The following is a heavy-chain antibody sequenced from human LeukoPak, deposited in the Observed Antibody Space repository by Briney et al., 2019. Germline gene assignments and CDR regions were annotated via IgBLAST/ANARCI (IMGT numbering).Heavy chain of an antibody. J-gene: IGHJ4*02. CDR2: IIPILGIA. D-gene: IGHD5-24*01. Sequence: SVKVSCKASGGTFSSYAISWVRQAPGQGLEWMGRIIPILGIANYAQKFQGRVTITADKSTSTAYMELSSLRSEDTAVYYCARDIDQGGDGYNWGYWGQGTLVTVSS. V-gene: IGHV1-69*04. CDR1: GGTFSSYA. CDR3: ARDIDQGGDGYNWGY.